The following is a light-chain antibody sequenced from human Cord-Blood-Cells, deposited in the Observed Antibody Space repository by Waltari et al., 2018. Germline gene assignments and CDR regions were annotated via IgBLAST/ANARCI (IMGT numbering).Light chain of an antibody. CDR2: GAS. V-gene: IGKV3-20*01. CDR3: QQYGSSPMYT. CDR1: QSVSSSY. Sequence: EIVLTQSPGPLSWSPGERATLSCRASQSVSSSYLAWYQQKPGQAPRLLIYGASSRATGIPDRFSGCGSGTDFTLTISRLEPEDFAVYYCQQYGSSPMYTFGQGTKLEIK. J-gene: IGKJ2*01.